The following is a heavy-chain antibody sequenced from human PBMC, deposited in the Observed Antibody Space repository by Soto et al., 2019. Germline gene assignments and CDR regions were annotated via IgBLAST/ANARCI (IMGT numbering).Heavy chain of an antibody. CDR3: ARHDRRYSSGWYPSYYYYGMDV. CDR1: GYSFTSYW. CDR2: IYPGDSDT. Sequence: PGESLKISCKGSGYSFTSYWIGWVRQMPGKGLEWMGIIYPGDSDTRYSPSFQGQVTISADKSISTACLQWSSLKASDTAMYYCARHDRRYSSGWYPSYYYYGMDVWGQGTTVTVSS. V-gene: IGHV5-51*01. J-gene: IGHJ6*02. D-gene: IGHD6-19*01.